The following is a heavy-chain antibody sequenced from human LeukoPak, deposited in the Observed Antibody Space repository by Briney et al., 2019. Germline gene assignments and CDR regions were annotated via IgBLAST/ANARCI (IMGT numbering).Heavy chain of an antibody. CDR1: GGSISSYY. D-gene: IGHD3-22*01. CDR2: IYYSGST. Sequence: PSETLSLTCTLSGGSISSYYWSWIRQPPGKGLEWIGYIYYSGSTNYNPSLKSRVTISVDTSKNQFSLKLSSVTAADTAVYYCASQAPYYYDSSGIDYWGQGTLVTVSS. J-gene: IGHJ4*02. V-gene: IGHV4-59*08. CDR3: ASQAPYYYDSSGIDY.